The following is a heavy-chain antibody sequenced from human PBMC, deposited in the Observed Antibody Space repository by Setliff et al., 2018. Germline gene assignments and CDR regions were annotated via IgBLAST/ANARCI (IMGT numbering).Heavy chain of an antibody. J-gene: IGHJ4*02. CDR2: INPSGGST. V-gene: IGHV1-46*01. CDR1: GYTFLNYD. Sequence: ASVKVSCKASGYTFLNYDIHWVRQAPGQGLEWMGIINPSGGSTSYAQKFQGRVTMTRDTSTSTVYMELSSLRSEDTAVYYCARQIALGDSSGYGTRSPRAALHYWGQGTLVTVSS. CDR3: ARQIALGDSSGYGTRSPRAALHY. D-gene: IGHD3-22*01.